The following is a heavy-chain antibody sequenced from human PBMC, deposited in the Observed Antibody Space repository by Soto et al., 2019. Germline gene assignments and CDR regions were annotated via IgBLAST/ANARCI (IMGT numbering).Heavy chain of an antibody. J-gene: IGHJ2*01. Sequence: QVQLVQSGAEVKKRGSSVKVSCKASGGTFSSYTISWVRQAPGQGLEWMGRIIPILGIANDAQKFQGRVTITADKSTSTAYIELSSLRSEDTAVYYCARVPSYGGKSSYWYFDLWGRGTLVTVSS. V-gene: IGHV1-69*02. D-gene: IGHD4-17*01. CDR3: ARVPSYGGKSSYWYFDL. CDR2: IIPILGIA. CDR1: GGTFSSYT.